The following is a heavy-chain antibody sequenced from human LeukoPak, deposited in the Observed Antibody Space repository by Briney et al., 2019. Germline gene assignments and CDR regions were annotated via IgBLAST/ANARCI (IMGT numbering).Heavy chain of an antibody. Sequence: GESLKISCKGSGYSFTSYWIGWVRQMPGKGLEWMGIIFPSDSDTRYSPSFQGQVTISADKSISTAYLQWSSLKASDTAMYYCARRGVDSSGYADAFDIWGQGTMVTVSS. CDR1: GYSFTSYW. V-gene: IGHV5-51*01. CDR2: IFPSDSDT. D-gene: IGHD3-22*01. J-gene: IGHJ3*02. CDR3: ARRGVDSSGYADAFDI.